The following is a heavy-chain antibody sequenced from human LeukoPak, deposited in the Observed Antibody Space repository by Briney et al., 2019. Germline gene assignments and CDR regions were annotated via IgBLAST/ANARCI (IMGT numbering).Heavy chain of an antibody. Sequence: GASVKVSCKASAYTFTSCYMHWVRQAPGQGLEWMGIINPSGGSTSYAQKFQGRVTMTRDTSTSTVYMELSSLRSEDTAVYYCARANGDYVFDYWGQGTLVTVSS. V-gene: IGHV1-46*01. J-gene: IGHJ4*02. CDR3: ARANGDYVFDY. CDR2: INPSGGST. D-gene: IGHD4-17*01. CDR1: AYTFTSCY.